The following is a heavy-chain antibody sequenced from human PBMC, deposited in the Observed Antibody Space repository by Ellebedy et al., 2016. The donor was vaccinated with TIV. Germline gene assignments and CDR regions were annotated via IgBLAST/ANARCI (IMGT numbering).Heavy chain of an antibody. D-gene: IGHD4-11*01. J-gene: IGHJ4*02. CDR1: GGSISSSSYY. Sequence: MPSETLSLTCTVSGGSISSSSYYWGWIRQPPGKGLEWIGSIYYSGSTYYNPSLKSRVTISVDTSKNQFSLKLSSVTAADTAVYYCARVDYKTDFDYWGQGTLVTVSS. CDR3: ARVDYKTDFDY. CDR2: IYYSGST. V-gene: IGHV4-39*01.